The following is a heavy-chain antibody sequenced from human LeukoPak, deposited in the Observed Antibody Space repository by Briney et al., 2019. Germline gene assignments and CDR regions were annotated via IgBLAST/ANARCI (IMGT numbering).Heavy chain of an antibody. CDR3: AKDRVRYYYDSSGYFGDAFDI. D-gene: IGHD3-22*01. Sequence: GRSLSLSCAASGFTFDDYAMHWVRQAPGKGLEWVSGISWNSGSIGYADSVKGRFTTSRDNSKNTLYLQMNSLRAEDTAVYYCAKDRVRYYYDSSGYFGDAFDIWGQGTMVTVSS. J-gene: IGHJ3*02. V-gene: IGHV3-9*01. CDR2: ISWNSGSI. CDR1: GFTFDDYA.